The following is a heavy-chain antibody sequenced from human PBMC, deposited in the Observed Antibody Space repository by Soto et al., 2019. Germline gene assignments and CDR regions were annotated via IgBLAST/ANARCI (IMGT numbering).Heavy chain of an antibody. V-gene: IGHV3-11*01. D-gene: IGHD3-10*01. CDR3: ARAPPNSAQFGSGSYSDY. CDR1: GFTFSDHY. J-gene: IGHJ4*02. CDR2: ISSSGSSI. Sequence: QVQLEESGGGLVKPGGSLRLSCAASGFTFSDHYLSWIRLPPGKGLEWVSYISSSGSSIYYAESVKGRFIMSRDNARSSVYLQMNSLRAEDTAIYYCARAPPNSAQFGSGSYSDYWGQGTLVTVSS.